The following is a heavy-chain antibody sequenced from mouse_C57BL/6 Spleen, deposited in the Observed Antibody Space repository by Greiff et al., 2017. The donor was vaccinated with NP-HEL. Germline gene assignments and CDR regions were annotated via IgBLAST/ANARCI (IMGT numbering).Heavy chain of an antibody. D-gene: IGHD2-5*01. Sequence: QVQLQQPGAELVMPGASVKLSCKASGYTFTSYWMHWVKQRPGQGLEWIGEIDPSDSYTNYNQKFKGKSTLTVDKSSSTAYMQLSSLTSEDSAVYYCARGYYSNYYFDYWGQGTTLTVSS. V-gene: IGHV1-69*01. J-gene: IGHJ2*01. CDR3: ARGYYSNYYFDY. CDR1: GYTFTSYW. CDR2: IDPSDSYT.